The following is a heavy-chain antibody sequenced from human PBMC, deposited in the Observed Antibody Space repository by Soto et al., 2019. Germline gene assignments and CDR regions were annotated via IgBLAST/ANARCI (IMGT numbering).Heavy chain of an antibody. CDR3: ARNHNSSSLGFDY. D-gene: IGHD6-6*01. Sequence: SQTLSLSCAISGDSVSSNSATWNCIRHSPSRCLEWLGRTYYRSKWSNNYAVSLKSRMTINPDTSKNQFSLQLDSVTPEDTAVYYCARNHNSSSLGFDYWGQGSLVTVSS. CDR1: GDSVSSNSAT. J-gene: IGHJ4*02. V-gene: IGHV6-1*01. CDR2: TYYRSKWSN.